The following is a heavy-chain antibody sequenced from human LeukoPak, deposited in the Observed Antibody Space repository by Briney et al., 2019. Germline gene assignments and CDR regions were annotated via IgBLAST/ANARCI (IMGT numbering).Heavy chain of an antibody. CDR2: FDPEDGET. D-gene: IGHD3-10*01. Sequence: ASVKVSCKVSGYTLTELSMHWVRQAPGKGLEWMGGFDPEDGETIYAQKFQGRVTMTEDTSTDTAYMELSSLRSEETAVYYCATGLYYYGSGSYYIDYWGQGTLVTVSS. CDR3: ATGLYYYGSGSYYIDY. CDR1: GYTLTELS. J-gene: IGHJ4*02. V-gene: IGHV1-24*01.